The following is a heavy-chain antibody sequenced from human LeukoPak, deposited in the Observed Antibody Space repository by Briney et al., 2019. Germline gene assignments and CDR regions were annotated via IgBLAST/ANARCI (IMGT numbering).Heavy chain of an antibody. V-gene: IGHV4-39*07. Sequence: SETLSLTCTVSGGSISSSYYYWGWIRQPPGKGLEWIGSIYSSGSTNYNPSLKSRVTISVDTSKNQFSLKLSSVTAADTAVYYCARARTYYYDSSGYLNDYWGQGTLVTVSS. CDR3: ARARTYYYDSSGYLNDY. D-gene: IGHD3-22*01. CDR1: GGSISSSYYY. J-gene: IGHJ4*02. CDR2: IYSSGST.